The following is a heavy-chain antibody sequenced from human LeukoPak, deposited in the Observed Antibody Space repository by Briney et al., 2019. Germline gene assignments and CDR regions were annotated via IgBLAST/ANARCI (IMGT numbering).Heavy chain of an antibody. D-gene: IGHD1-26*01. Sequence: PGRSLRLSCAASGFTFDDYAMHWVRQAPGKGLEWVSGISWNSGSIGYADSVKGRFTISRDNAKNSLYLQMNSLRAEDTALYYCAKDMRSGSYGDFDYWGQGTLVTVSS. CDR1: GFTFDDYA. CDR3: AKDMRSGSYGDFDY. CDR2: ISWNSGSI. V-gene: IGHV3-9*01. J-gene: IGHJ4*02.